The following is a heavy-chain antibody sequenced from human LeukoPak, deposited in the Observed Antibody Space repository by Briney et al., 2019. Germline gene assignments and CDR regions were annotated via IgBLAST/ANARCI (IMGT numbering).Heavy chain of an antibody. CDR1: GGSISSYY. D-gene: IGHD3-22*01. Sequence: SQTLSLTCTVSGGSISSYYWSWIRQTPGKGLEWIVYIYYSGSTNYNPSLKSRITISVDTSKNQFSLKLSSVTAADTAVYYCARGQFDSSGYYYGFDYWGQGTLVTVSS. CDR3: ARGQFDSSGYYYGFDY. J-gene: IGHJ4*02. CDR2: IYYSGST. V-gene: IGHV4-59*01.